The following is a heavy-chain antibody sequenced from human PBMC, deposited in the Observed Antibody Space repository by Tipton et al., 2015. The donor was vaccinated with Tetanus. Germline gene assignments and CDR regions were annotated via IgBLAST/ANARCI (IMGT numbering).Heavy chain of an antibody. CDR2: IKHDGSEK. J-gene: IGHJ3*01. CDR3: GTSWGSGAFDL. CDR1: GFIFSSYR. Sequence: SLRLSCAASGFIFSSYRMSWVRQAPGKGLEWVANIKHDGSEKWYAVSVEGRFTISRDNTKNSLYLQMNSLRAEDTALDYCGTSWGSGAFDLWGQGTMVTVSS. V-gene: IGHV3-7*01. D-gene: IGHD7-27*01.